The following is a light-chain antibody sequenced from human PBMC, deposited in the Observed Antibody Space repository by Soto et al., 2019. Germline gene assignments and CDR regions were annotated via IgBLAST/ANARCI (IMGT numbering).Light chain of an antibody. Sequence: ENVLTQSPVTLSLSPGERAALSCRASQSVTNSFFAWYQQKPGQAPRLLIYGISSRATVIPDRFSGSGSGAVFTLTISRLEPEFFVVYYCQQYSTLPHTFGQGTQLEV. CDR3: QQYSTLPHT. V-gene: IGKV3-20*01. CDR1: QSVTNSF. J-gene: IGKJ2*01. CDR2: GIS.